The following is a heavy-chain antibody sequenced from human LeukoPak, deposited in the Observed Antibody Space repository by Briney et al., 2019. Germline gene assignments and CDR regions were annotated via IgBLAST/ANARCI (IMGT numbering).Heavy chain of an antibody. CDR1: GFTFSTYV. CDR3: VRGTGY. Sequence: GGSLRLSCSVSGFTFSTYVMHWVRQAPGKGLEYVSAISSNGDNTYYADSVKGRFTISRDNSKNTLYLQMSSLRADDTAVYYCVRGTGYWDQGTLVTVSS. J-gene: IGHJ4*02. CDR2: ISSNGDNT. V-gene: IGHV3-64D*06.